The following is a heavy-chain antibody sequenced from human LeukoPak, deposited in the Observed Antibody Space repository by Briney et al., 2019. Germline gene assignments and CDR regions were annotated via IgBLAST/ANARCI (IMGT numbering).Heavy chain of an antibody. V-gene: IGHV4-59*01. J-gene: IGHJ5*02. CDR3: ARVLLSSGYST. Sequence: PSETLSLTCSVSGASISSYYYNWIRQSPGEGLEWIGYIYYSGITNYNPSLKSRVTMSLDTSNNQFSLKLSSVTAADTAVYYCARVLLSSGYSTWGQGTLVTVSS. CDR2: IYYSGIT. CDR1: GASISSYY. D-gene: IGHD3-22*01.